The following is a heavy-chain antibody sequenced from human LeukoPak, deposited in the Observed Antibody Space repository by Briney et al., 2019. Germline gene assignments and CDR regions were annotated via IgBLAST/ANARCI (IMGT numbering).Heavy chain of an antibody. V-gene: IGHV3-30*01. J-gene: IGHJ6*04. D-gene: IGHD6-13*01. CDR1: GFTFSSYA. Sequence: GISPRLSCAASGFTFSSYAMHWFRQAPGKGLEWVAVISYDGSNKYYADSVKGRFTISRDNSKNTLYLQMNSLRAEDTAVYYCARDRGAAAGFADVWGKGTTVTVSS. CDR3: ARDRGAAAGFADV. CDR2: ISYDGSNK.